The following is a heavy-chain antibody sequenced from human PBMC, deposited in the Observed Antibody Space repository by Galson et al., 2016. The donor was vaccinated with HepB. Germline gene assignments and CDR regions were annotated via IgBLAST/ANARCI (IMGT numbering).Heavy chain of an antibody. V-gene: IGHV1-18*01. CDR1: GYTFTSNG. J-gene: IGHJ6*02. CDR3: ARSGYCSGAACYSEGLDV. CDR2: INVYSDDT. Sequence: SCKASGYTFTSNGISWVRQAPGQGLEWMGWINVYSDDTAYAHKFHGRTTLTADTSTATAYMELRSLRSDDTAVYYCARSGYCSGAACYSEGLDVWGQGTTVTVSS. D-gene: IGHD2-15*01.